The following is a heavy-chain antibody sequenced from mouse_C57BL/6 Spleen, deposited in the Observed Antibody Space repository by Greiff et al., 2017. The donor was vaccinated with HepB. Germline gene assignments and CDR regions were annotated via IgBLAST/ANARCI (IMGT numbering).Heavy chain of an antibody. CDR2: IHPNSGST. J-gene: IGHJ2*01. Sequence: QVQLQQPGAELVKPGASVKLSCKASGYTFTSYWMHWVKQRPGQGLEWIGMIHPNSGSTNYNEKFKSKATLTVDKSSSTAYMQLSSLTSEDSAVYYGARTLYGDACYYFDYWGQGTTLTVSS. D-gene: IGHD2-13*01. CDR3: ARTLYGDACYYFDY. CDR1: GYTFTSYW. V-gene: IGHV1-64*01.